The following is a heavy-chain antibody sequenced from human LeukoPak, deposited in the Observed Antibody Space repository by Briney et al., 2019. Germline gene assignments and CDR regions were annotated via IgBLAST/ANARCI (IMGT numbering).Heavy chain of an antibody. J-gene: IGHJ6*02. CDR2: INPSGGST. V-gene: IGHV1-46*01. D-gene: IGHD2-2*01. Sequence: ASVKVSCKASGYTFTSYYMHWVRQAPGQGLEWMGIINPSGGSTSYAQKFQGRVTMTRDTSTSTVYMELSSLRSEDTAAYYCARGSEVRYQLPDYYYGMDVWGQGTTVTVSS. CDR3: ARGSEVRYQLPDYYYGMDV. CDR1: GYTFTSYY.